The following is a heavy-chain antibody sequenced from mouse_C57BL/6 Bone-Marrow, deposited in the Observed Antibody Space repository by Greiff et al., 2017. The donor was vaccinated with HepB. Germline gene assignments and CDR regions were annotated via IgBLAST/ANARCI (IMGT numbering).Heavy chain of an antibody. J-gene: IGHJ4*01. CDR1: GYTFTSYW. V-gene: IGHV1-59*01. CDR3: ARWDLLWYPYAMDY. Sequence: QVQLKQPGAELVRPGTSVKLSCKASGYTFTSYWMHWVKQRPGQGLEWIGVIDPSDSYTNYNQKFKGKATLTVDTSSSTAYMQLSSLTSEDSAVYYCARWDLLWYPYAMDYWGQGTSVTVSS. D-gene: IGHD2-1*01. CDR2: IDPSDSYT.